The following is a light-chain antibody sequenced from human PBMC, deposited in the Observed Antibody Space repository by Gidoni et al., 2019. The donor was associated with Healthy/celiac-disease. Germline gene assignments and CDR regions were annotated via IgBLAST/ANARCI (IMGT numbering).Light chain of an antibody. CDR2: DAS. J-gene: IGKJ3*01. Sequence: DIQMTQSPSSLSASVGDRVTITCQASQDISHYLNWYQPKPGKAPKLLIYDASNLETGVPSRFSGSGSGTDFTFTISSLQPEDIATYYCQQYDNLLVTFGPGTKVDIK. V-gene: IGKV1-33*01. CDR1: QDISHY. CDR3: QQYDNLLVT.